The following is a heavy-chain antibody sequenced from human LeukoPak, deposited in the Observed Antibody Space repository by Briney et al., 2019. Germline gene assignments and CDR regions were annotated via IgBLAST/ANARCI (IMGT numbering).Heavy chain of an antibody. D-gene: IGHD1/OR15-1a*01. V-gene: IGHV3-33*01. Sequence: PGGSLRLSCAASGFTFSSYVMHWVRQAPGKGLEWVAVIWYDGSNKYYADSVKGRFTISRDNSKNTLYLQMNSLRAEDTAVYYCARDLSSGTTGYFDYWGQGTLVTVSS. J-gene: IGHJ4*02. CDR1: GFTFSSYV. CDR3: ARDLSSGTTGYFDY. CDR2: IWYDGSNK.